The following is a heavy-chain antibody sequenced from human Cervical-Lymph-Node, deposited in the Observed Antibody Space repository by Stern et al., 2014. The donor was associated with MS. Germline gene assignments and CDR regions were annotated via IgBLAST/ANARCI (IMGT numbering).Heavy chain of an antibody. V-gene: IGHV4-4*02. CDR2: IYHSGAF. Sequence: QVQLQESGPGLVKPSGTLSLTCAVSGGSVSSTNWWCWVRQSPGRRLEWIVNIYHSGAFNSRPSLRSRVSISLDTSKNHLSLHLTSVTAADTAVYYCARERQQYCNSEGCSYWYFDLWGRGTLVTVSS. J-gene: IGHJ2*01. D-gene: IGHD2/OR15-2a*01. CDR3: ARERQQYCNSEGCSYWYFDL. CDR1: GGSVSSTNW.